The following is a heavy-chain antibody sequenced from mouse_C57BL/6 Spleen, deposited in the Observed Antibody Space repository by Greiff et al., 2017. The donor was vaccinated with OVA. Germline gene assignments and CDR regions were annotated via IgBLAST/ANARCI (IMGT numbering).Heavy chain of an antibody. V-gene: IGHV1-55*01. D-gene: IGHD1-1*01. Sequence: QVQLKQPGAELVKPGASVKMSCKASGYTFTSYWITWVKQRPGQGLEWIGDIYPGSGSTNYNEKFKSKATLTVDTSSSTAYMQLSSLTSEDSAVYYCAYYYGSSEAWFAYWGQGTLVTVSA. CDR1: GYTFTSYW. J-gene: IGHJ3*01. CDR2: IYPGSGST. CDR3: AYYYGSSEAWFAY.